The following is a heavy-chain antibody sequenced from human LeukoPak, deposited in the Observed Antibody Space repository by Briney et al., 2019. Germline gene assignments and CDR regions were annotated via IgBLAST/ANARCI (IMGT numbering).Heavy chain of an antibody. V-gene: IGHV1-18*01. Sequence: ASVKVSCKASGYTFTTYYITWVRQAPGQGLEWMGWISAYNGNAKYAQKFQGRVTMTTDTSTSTAYMELRSLRSDDTAMYYCARDWEIRKADYWGQGTLVTVSS. CDR2: ISAYNGNA. CDR3: ARDWEIRKADY. CDR1: GYTFTTYY. D-gene: IGHD1-26*01. J-gene: IGHJ4*02.